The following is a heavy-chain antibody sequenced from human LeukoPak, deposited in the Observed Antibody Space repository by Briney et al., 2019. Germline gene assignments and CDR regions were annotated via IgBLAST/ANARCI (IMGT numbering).Heavy chain of an antibody. CDR1: GFTFSSYG. J-gene: IGHJ4*02. CDR3: AKSGAVRFDY. CDR2: ISGRDGST. V-gene: IGHV3-23*01. Sequence: GGTLRLSCAASGFTFSSYGMSWVRQAPGKGLEWVSSISGRDGSTYYADSVKGRFTISRDNSKNTLYLQMNSLRAEDTAVYYCAKSGAVRFDYWGQGTPVTVSS. D-gene: IGHD3-16*01.